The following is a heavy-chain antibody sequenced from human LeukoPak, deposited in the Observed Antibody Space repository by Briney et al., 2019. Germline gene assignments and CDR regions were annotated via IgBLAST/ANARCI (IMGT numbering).Heavy chain of an antibody. D-gene: IGHD6-19*01. CDR3: ARDRASVAGWFDP. J-gene: IGHJ5*02. V-gene: IGHV1-2*02. Sequence: ASVRVSCKASGYTFTGYYMHWVRQAPGQGLEWMGWINPNSGGTNYAQKFQGRVTMTRDTFISTAYMELSRLRSDDTAVYYCARDRASVAGWFDPWGQGTLVTVSS. CDR2: INPNSGGT. CDR1: GYTFTGYY.